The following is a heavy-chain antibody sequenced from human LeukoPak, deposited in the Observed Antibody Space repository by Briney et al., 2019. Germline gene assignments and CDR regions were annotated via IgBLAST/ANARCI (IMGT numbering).Heavy chain of an antibody. CDR3: ARDGGLQYSSSSSGRYYYYMDV. CDR2: INPSGGST. V-gene: IGHV1-46*01. Sequence: GASVKVSCKASGYTFTSYYMHWVRHAPGQGVEWMAIINPSGGSTSYAQKFQGRVTMTRDMSTSTVYMELSSLRSEDTAVYYCARDGGLQYSSSSSGRYYYYMDVWGKGTTVTVSS. CDR1: GYTFTSYY. D-gene: IGHD6-6*01. J-gene: IGHJ6*03.